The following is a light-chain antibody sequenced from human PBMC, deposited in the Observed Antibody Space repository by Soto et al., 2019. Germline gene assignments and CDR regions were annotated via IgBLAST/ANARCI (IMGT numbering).Light chain of an antibody. CDR3: QQYGFSRT. Sequence: EIVLTQSPGTLSLSPGERATLSCRASQSVSSSNLAWYQQKPGQAPRLLMFGASSRATGIPDRFSGSGSGTDFTLTISRLEPEDVAVYYCQQYGFSRTFGQGTKVDIK. V-gene: IGKV3-20*01. CDR1: QSVSSSN. CDR2: GAS. J-gene: IGKJ1*01.